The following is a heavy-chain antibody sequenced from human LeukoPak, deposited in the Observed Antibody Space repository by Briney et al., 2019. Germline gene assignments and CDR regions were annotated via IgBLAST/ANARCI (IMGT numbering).Heavy chain of an antibody. D-gene: IGHD1-26*01. CDR2: IRSKAYGATT. V-gene: IGHV3-49*04. CDR3: TRDGATFDY. CDR1: VFTFGDYT. J-gene: IGHJ4*02. Sequence: TGGCLRLSCTASVFTFGDYTTSWVRQAPGKGLEWVGFIRSKAYGATTEYAASVKGRFTISRDDSKSIAYLQMNSLKTEDTAMYYCTRDGATFDYWGQGTVVTVSS.